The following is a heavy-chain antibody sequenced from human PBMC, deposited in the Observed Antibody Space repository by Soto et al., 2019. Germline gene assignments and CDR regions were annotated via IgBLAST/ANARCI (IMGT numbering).Heavy chain of an antibody. Sequence: WTWIRHRPGEGLEGFGYINHRGSLYYNPSLESRVSMSVDTSKNQFSLNLSSVTAADTAVYYCARELPQRQGRNMDVWGQGTTVTVSS. D-gene: IGHD1-1*01. V-gene: IGHV4-31*02. CDR3: ARELPQRQGRNMDV. CDR2: INHRGSL. J-gene: IGHJ6*02.